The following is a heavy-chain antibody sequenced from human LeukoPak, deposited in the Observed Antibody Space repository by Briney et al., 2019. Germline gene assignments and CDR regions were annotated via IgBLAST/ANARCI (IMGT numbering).Heavy chain of an antibody. D-gene: IGHD3-10*01. CDR1: GFTFSSYW. J-gene: IGHJ4*02. Sequence: PGGSLRLSCAASGFTFSSYWMHWVRQAPGKGLVWVSRINSDGSSTSYADSVKGRFTISRDNAKNTLYLQMDSLRAEDTAVYYCVRDLYYGSGTDFDYWGQGTLVTVSS. CDR3: VRDLYYGSGTDFDY. V-gene: IGHV3-74*01. CDR2: INSDGSST.